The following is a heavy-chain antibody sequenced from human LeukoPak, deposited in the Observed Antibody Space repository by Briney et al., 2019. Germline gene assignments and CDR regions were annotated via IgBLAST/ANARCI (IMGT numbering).Heavy chain of an antibody. CDR3: TRDLGETPRGIFFDY. Sequence: ASVKVSCKASGYTFTDFGIGWVRQAPGQGLEWMGWISAYNGNTNYVQKFQGRDTMTTDTSTSTAYMELRSLRSDDTAVFYCTRDLGETPRGIFFDYWGQGTLVTVSS. D-gene: IGHD3-3*02. CDR1: GYTFTDFG. J-gene: IGHJ4*02. CDR2: ISAYNGNT. V-gene: IGHV1-18*01.